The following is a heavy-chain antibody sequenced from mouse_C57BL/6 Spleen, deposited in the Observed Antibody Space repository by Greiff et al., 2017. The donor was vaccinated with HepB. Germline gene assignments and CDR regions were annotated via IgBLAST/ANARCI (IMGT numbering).Heavy chain of an antibody. CDR2: ISYDGSN. Sequence: VQLKESGPGLVKPSQSLSLTCSVTGYSITSGYYWNWIRQFPGNKLEWMGYISYDGSNNYNPSLKNRISITRDTSKNQFFLKLNSVTTEDTATYYCARVGYSNWYFDYWGQGTTLTVSS. J-gene: IGHJ2*01. CDR1: GYSITSGYY. V-gene: IGHV3-6*01. D-gene: IGHD2-5*01. CDR3: ARVGYSNWYFDY.